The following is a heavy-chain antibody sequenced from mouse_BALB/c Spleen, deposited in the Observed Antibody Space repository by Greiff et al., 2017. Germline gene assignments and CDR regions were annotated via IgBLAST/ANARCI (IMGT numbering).Heavy chain of an antibody. V-gene: IGHV5-17*02. J-gene: IGHJ1*01. CDR1: GFTFSSFG. CDR2: ISSGSSTI. Sequence: EVKLVESGGGLVQPGGSRKLSCAASGFTFSSFGMHWVRQAPEKGLEWVAYISSGSSTIYYADTVKGRFTISRDNPKNTLFLQMTSLRSEDTAMYYCARSYYGGYFDVWGAGTTVTVSS. CDR3: ARSYYGGYFDV. D-gene: IGHD1-1*01.